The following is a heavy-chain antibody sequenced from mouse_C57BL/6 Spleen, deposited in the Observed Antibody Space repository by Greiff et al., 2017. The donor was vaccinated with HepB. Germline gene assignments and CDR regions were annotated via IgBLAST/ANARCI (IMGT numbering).Heavy chain of an antibody. CDR3: ARDGLRQPGAMDY. V-gene: IGHV1-9*01. J-gene: IGHJ4*01. Sequence: VQLQQSGAELMKPGATVKLSCKATGYTFTGYWIEWVKQRPGHGLEWIGEILPGSGSTNYNEKFKGKATFTVDTSSNTAYMHLSSLTTEDSAIYYGARDGLRQPGAMDYWGQGTSVTVSS. CDR2: ILPGSGST. D-gene: IGHD1-1*01. CDR1: GYTFTGYW.